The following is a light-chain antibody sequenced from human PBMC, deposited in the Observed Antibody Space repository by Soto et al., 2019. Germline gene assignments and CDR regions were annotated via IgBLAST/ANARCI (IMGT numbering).Light chain of an antibody. V-gene: IGKV3-11*01. J-gene: IGKJ1*01. CDR3: QQRYNTPRT. CDR1: QSISTY. Sequence: EILCTQSPINLAQSPGASATLSCRASQSISTYLAWYQQKPGQAPRLLIYDASKRNSGIPARFSGSGSGTDFTLTISSLEPEDFAIYYCQQRYNTPRTFGQGTKVDIK. CDR2: DAS.